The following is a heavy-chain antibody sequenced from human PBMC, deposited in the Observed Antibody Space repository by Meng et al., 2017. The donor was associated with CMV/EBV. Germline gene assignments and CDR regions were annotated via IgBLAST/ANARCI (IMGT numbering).Heavy chain of an antibody. CDR2: IIPIFGTA. V-gene: IGHV1-69*05. CDR3: ASTVPLLRKWELQGGDAFDI. D-gene: IGHD1-26*01. Sequence: SVKVSCKASGGTFSSYAISWVRQAPGQGLEWMGGIIPIFGTANNAQKFQGRVTITTDESTSTAYMELSSLRSEDTAVYYCASTVPLLRKWELQGGDAFDIWGQGTMVTVSS. CDR1: GGTFSSYA. J-gene: IGHJ3*02.